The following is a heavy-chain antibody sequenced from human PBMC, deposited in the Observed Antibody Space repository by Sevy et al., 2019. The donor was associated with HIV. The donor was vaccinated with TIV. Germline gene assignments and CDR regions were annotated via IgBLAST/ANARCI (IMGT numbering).Heavy chain of an antibody. CDR3: AREDPSSGFDY. J-gene: IGHJ4*02. Sequence: SETLSLTCTVSGGSISSYYWSWIRQPPGKGLEWIGYIYYSGSTNYNPSLKSRVTISVDTSKNQFSLKLSSVTAADTAVYYCAREDPSSGFDYWGQGTLVTVS. D-gene: IGHD3-10*01. CDR1: GGSISSYY. V-gene: IGHV4-59*01. CDR2: IYYSGST.